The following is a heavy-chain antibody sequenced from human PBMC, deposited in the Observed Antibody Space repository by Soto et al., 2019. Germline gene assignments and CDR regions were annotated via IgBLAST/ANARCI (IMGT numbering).Heavy chain of an antibody. CDR2: IYYSGST. J-gene: IGHJ5*02. CDR3: ASRLGAVDGTPNWFDP. CDR1: GGSISSGDYY. V-gene: IGHV4-30-4*01. D-gene: IGHD6-19*01. Sequence: PSETLSLTCTVSGGSISSGDYYWSWIRQPPGKGLEWIGYIYYSGSTYYNPSLKSRVTISVDTSKNQFSLKLSSVTAADTAVYYCASRLGAVDGTPNWFDPWGQGTLVTVSS.